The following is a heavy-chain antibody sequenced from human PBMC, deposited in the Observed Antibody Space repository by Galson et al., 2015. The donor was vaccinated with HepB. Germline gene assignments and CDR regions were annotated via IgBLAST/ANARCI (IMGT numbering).Heavy chain of an antibody. J-gene: IGHJ4*02. CDR1: GFTFSNAW. Sequence: SLRLPCAASGFTFSNAWMSWVRQAPGKGLEWVGRIKSKTDGGTTDYAAPVKGRFTISRDDSKNTLYLQMNSLKTEDTAVYYCTTGDYYDSSGYYPEGVDYWGQGTLVTVSS. CDR2: IKSKTDGGTT. CDR3: TTGDYYDSSGYYPEGVDY. V-gene: IGHV3-15*01. D-gene: IGHD3-22*01.